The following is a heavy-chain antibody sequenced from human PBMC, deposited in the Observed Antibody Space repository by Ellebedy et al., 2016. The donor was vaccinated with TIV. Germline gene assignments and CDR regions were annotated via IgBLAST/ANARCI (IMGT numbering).Heavy chain of an antibody. CDR3: ARVKWMITFGGVIVAPDAFDI. CDR1: GYTFTSYG. J-gene: IGHJ3*02. D-gene: IGHD3-16*02. Sequence: ASVKVSCXASGYTFTSYGISWVRQAPGQGLEWMGWISAYNGNTNYAQKLQGRVTMTTDTSTSTAYMELRSLRSDDTAVYYCARVKWMITFGGVIVAPDAFDIWGQGTMVTVSS. V-gene: IGHV1-18*01. CDR2: ISAYNGNT.